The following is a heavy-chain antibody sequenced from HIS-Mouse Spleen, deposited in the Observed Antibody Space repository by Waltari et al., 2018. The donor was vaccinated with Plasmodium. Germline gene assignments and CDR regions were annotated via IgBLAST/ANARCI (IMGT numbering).Heavy chain of an antibody. CDR3: AREVFTGDLGNYFDY. CDR1: GYTFTGYY. V-gene: IGHV1-2*04. D-gene: IGHD7-27*01. Sequence: QVQLVQSGAEVKKPGASVKVSCKASGYTFTGYYMNWVRQAPGQGLEWMGWINPNSGGTNYAQKFQGWVTMTRDTSISTAYMELSRLRSDDTAVYYCAREVFTGDLGNYFDYWGQGTLVTVSS. CDR2: INPNSGGT. J-gene: IGHJ4*02.